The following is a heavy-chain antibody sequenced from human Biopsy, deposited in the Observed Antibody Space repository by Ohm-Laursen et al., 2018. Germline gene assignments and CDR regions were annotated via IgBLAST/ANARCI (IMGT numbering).Heavy chain of an antibody. CDR3: ARERDT. CDR1: GYTFTDYY. J-gene: IGHJ5*02. V-gene: IGHV1-2*02. CDR2: IGTINGGA. Sequence: GASVKVSCKASGYTFTDYYVHWVRQAPGHGLEWMGWIGTINGGARYAQKFQGRVTMTRDTSISTAYMELSRLTSDDTAVYYCARERDTWGQGTLVTVSS.